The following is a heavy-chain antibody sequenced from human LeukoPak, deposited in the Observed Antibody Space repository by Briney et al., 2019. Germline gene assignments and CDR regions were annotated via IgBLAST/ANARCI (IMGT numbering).Heavy chain of an antibody. V-gene: IGHV3-21*01. CDR3: ARVSRYSGYCFDY. Sequence: GGSLRLSCAASGFTFSSYSMNWVRQAPGKGLEWVSSISSSSSYIYYADSVKGRFTISRDNAKNSLYLQMNSLRAEDTAVYYCARVSRYSGYCFDYWGQGTLVTVSS. CDR2: ISSSSSYI. CDR1: GFTFSSYS. J-gene: IGHJ4*02. D-gene: IGHD5-12*01.